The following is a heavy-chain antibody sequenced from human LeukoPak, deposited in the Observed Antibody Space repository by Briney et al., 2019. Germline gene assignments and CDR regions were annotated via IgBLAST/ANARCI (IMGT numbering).Heavy chain of an antibody. CDR1: GGSIIDYF. CDR2: VYSSGSG. Sequence: SETLSLTCTVSGGSIIDYFWTWIRQPPGRGLEWIGYVYSSGSGNYNPSLKSRVTISVDTSKNQFSLKLSSLTAADTAVYDCARLTPGRFYMDVWGKGTTVTVSS. CDR3: ARLTPGRFYMDV. D-gene: IGHD7-27*01. J-gene: IGHJ6*03. V-gene: IGHV4-4*09.